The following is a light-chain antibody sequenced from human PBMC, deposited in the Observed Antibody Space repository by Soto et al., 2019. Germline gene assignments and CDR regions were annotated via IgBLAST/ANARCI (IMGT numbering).Light chain of an antibody. Sequence: DIQMTQSPSTLSASVGDRVTITFRASQSISNWVAWYQQKPGKVPKLLIYTASNLEDGVPPRFSGTGSGTEFTLTISNLQPDDFATYFCQQYNNYPRTFGQGTKVDIK. CDR3: QQYNNYPRT. CDR1: QSISNW. CDR2: TAS. J-gene: IGKJ1*01. V-gene: IGKV1-5*03.